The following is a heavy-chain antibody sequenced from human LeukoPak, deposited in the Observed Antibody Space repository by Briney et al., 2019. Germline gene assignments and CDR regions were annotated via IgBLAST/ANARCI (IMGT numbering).Heavy chain of an antibody. D-gene: IGHD3-3*01. CDR1: GGSFSGYY. J-gene: IGHJ5*02. V-gene: IGHV4-34*01. CDR3: ARGRGQWRPGVRFRWFDP. Sequence: SETLSLTCAVYGGSFSGYYWSWIRQPPGKGLEWIGEINHSGSTNYNPSLKSRVTISADTSKNQFSLKLSSVTAADTAVYYCARGRGQWRPGVRFRWFDPWGQGTLVTVSS. CDR2: INHSGST.